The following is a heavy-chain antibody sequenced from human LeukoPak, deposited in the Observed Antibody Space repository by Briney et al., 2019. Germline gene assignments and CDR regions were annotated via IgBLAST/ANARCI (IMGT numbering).Heavy chain of an antibody. D-gene: IGHD4-17*01. J-gene: IGHJ3*02. CDR3: ARQRRYGAKTGGEGAFDI. CDR1: GGSISSYY. V-gene: IGHV4-59*08. Sequence: SETLSLTCTVSGGSISSYYWSWIRQPPGKGLEWIGYIYYSGSTNYNPSLKSRVTISVDTSKNQFSLKLSSVTAADTAVNYCARQRRYGAKTGGEGAFDIWGQGTMVTVSS. CDR2: IYYSGST.